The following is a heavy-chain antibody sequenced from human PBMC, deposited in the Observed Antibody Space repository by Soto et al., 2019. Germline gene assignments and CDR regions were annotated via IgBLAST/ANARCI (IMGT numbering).Heavy chain of an antibody. J-gene: IGHJ6*02. CDR3: AKAPPQYDIAAAAYYYYGMDV. D-gene: IGHD6-13*01. CDR1: GFTFSSYA. V-gene: IGHV3-23*01. CDR2: ISGSGGST. Sequence: GGSLRLSCAASGFTFSSYAMSWVRQAPGKGLEWVSAISGSGGSTYYADSVKGRFTISRDNSKNTLYLQMNSLRAEDTAVYYCAKAPPQYDIAAAAYYYYGMDVWGQGTTVTVSS.